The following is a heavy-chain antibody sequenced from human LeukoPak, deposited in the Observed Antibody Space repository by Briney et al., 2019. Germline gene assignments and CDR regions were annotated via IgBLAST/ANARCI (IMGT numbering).Heavy chain of an antibody. J-gene: IGHJ4*02. V-gene: IGHV4-59*01. CDR3: ARRGYYYDSRGYYYFDY. Sequence: SETLSLTCTVSGGSISSYYWSWIRQPPGKGLEWIGDIHHSGSTDYNPSLKSRVTISVDTSKNQFSLKLSSVTAADTAVYHCARRGYYYDSRGYYYFDYWGQGTLVTVSS. CDR1: GGSISSYY. D-gene: IGHD3-22*01. CDR2: IHHSGST.